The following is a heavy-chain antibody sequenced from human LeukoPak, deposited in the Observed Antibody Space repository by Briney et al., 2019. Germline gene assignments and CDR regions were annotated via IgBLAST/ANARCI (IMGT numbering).Heavy chain of an antibody. CDR2: ISWNSGSI. CDR1: GFTFDDYA. J-gene: IGHJ5*02. Sequence: PGGSLRLSCAASGFTFDDYAMHWVRHAPGKGLEWVSGISWNSGSIGYADSVKGRFTISRDNAKNSLYLQMNSLRAEDTALYYCAKDSNLDFWSGYPDDQNWFDPWGQGTLVTVSS. D-gene: IGHD3-3*01. V-gene: IGHV3-9*01. CDR3: AKDSNLDFWSGYPDDQNWFDP.